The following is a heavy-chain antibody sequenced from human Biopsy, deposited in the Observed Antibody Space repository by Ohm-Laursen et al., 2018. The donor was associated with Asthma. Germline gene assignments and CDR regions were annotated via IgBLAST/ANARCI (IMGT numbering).Heavy chain of an antibody. V-gene: IGHV3-30-3*01. J-gene: IGHJ4*02. CDR2: ISYDGSSI. Sequence: LSLTCAASRFTYEMHWVRQAPGKGLEWVAVISYDGSSIYYADSVKGRFTISRDNSKNTLSLQMNSLAAEDTAVYYCAREGVAGTHIEDWGQGTLVTVSS. D-gene: IGHD6-19*01. CDR3: AREGVAGTHIED. CDR1: RFTYE.